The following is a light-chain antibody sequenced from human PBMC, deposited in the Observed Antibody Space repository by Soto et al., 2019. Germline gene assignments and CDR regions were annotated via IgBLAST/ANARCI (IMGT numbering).Light chain of an antibody. Sequence: QSVLTQPPSASGSPGQRVTISCSGSSSNIGTGYLVHWYQQIPGTAPKLLIYADTNRPSGVPDRFSGSKSGTSASLAITGLQAEDEAYYYCQSYDSSQTAYVVFGGGTKLTVL. J-gene: IGLJ2*01. V-gene: IGLV1-40*01. CDR1: SSNIGTGYL. CDR3: QSYDSSQTAYVV. CDR2: ADT.